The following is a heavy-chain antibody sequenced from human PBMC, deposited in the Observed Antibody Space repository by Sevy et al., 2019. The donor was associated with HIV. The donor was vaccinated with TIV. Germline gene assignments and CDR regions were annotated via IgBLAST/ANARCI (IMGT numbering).Heavy chain of an antibody. V-gene: IGHV4-39*01. J-gene: IGHJ4*02. Sequence: SETLSLTCTVSGGSISSSSYYWGWIRQPPGKGLEWIGSIYYIGSTYYNPSLKSRVTISVDTSKNQFSLKLSSVTAADTAVYYCARNIAAAGPVPYYFDYWGQGTLVTVSS. CDR3: ARNIAAAGPVPYYFDY. CDR2: IYYIGST. D-gene: IGHD6-13*01. CDR1: GGSISSSSYY.